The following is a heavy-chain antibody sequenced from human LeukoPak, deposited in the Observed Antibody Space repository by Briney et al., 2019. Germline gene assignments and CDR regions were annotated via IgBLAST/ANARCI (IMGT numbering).Heavy chain of an antibody. J-gene: IGHJ6*04. V-gene: IGHV3-11*04. CDR1: GFTFSDYH. Sequence: GGSLRFSCAASGFTFSDYHMSWIRQAPGKGLEWVSVKGRFTISRDNAKNSLYLQMNSLRAEDTAVYYCARGFRFPDVWGKGTTVTVSS. D-gene: IGHD2-21*01. CDR3: ARGFRFPDV.